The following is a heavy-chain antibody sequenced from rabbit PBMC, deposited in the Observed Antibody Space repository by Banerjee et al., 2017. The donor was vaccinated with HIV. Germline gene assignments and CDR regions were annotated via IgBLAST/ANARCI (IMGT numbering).Heavy chain of an antibody. CDR2: INTSSGNT. V-gene: IGHV1S45*01. D-gene: IGHD1-1*01. CDR1: GFSFSSRYW. J-gene: IGHJ2*01. CDR3: ARGGVASTGYTYAFDP. Sequence: QEQLVEYGGDLVQPEGSLTLTCTASGFSFSSRYWICWVRQAPGKGLEWIACINTSSGNTVYASWAKGRFTISKTSSTTVTLQMTSLTAADTATYFCARGGVASTGYTYAFDPWGPGTLVTVS.